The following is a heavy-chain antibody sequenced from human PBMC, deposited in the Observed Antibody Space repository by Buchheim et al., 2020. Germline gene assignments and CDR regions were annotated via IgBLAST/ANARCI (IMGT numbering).Heavy chain of an antibody. CDR1: GFTFSNYA. CDR3: AKGNDGYYFDC. V-gene: IGHV3-23*01. CDR2: IRYSISST. Sequence: EVQLLESGGGLVQPGGSLRLSCAASGFTFSNYAMNWVRQAPGKGLEWVSSIRYSISSTYYADSVKGRFTISRDHSKHTLSLQMNSLRAEDTAVYYCAKGNDGYYFDCWGQGIL. J-gene: IGHJ4*02.